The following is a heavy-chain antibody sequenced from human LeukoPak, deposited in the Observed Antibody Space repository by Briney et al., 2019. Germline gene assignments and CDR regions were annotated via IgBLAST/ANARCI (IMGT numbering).Heavy chain of an antibody. CDR2: INHSGST. CDR1: GGSFSGYY. Sequence: SDTLSLTCAVYGGSFSGYYSSWIRQPPGKGLEWIGEINHSGSTNYNPSLTGRVTISADTSKNQSSLKLSSVTAADTAVYYCARGRGVMARKPQWLAPNYYYYSGMDVWGQGTTVTVSS. CDR3: ARGRGVMARKPQWLAPNYYYYSGMDV. D-gene: IGHD3-10*01. J-gene: IGHJ6*02. V-gene: IGHV4-34*01.